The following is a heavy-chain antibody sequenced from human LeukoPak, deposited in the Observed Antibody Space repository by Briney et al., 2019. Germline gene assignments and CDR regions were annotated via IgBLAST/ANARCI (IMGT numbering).Heavy chain of an antibody. CDR3: AKPIAVAGTNYFDY. J-gene: IGHJ4*02. Sequence: GGSLRLSCAASGFTFSSYAMSWVRQAPGKGLEWVSAISGSGGSTYYADSVKGRFTISRDNSKNTLYLQMNSLRAKDTAVYYCAKPIAVAGTNYFDYWGQGTLVTVSS. CDR1: GFTFSSYA. D-gene: IGHD6-19*01. CDR2: ISGSGGST. V-gene: IGHV3-23*01.